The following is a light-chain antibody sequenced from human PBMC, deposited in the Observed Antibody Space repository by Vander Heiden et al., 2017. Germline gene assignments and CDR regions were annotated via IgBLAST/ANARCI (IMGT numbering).Light chain of an antibody. CDR2: AAS. V-gene: IGKV1-39*01. J-gene: IGKJ4*01. CDR3: QQIESNPPLT. Sequence: DIQMTQSPSSLSASVGDRVTITCRASQSISSYLNWYQQKPGKAPKLLIYAASSLQSGVPSRFSGSGYGTDFTLTISSLQPEDFATYYCQQIESNPPLTFGGGTKVEIK. CDR1: QSISSY.